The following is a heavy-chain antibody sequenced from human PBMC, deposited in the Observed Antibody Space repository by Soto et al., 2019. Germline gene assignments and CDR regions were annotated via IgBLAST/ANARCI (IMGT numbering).Heavy chain of an antibody. J-gene: IGHJ6*02. D-gene: IGHD3-10*01. CDR1: GGTFSSYA. V-gene: IGHV1-69*06. Sequence: QVQLVQSGAEVKKPGSSVKVSCKASGGTFSSYAISWVRQAPGQGLEWMGGIIPIFGTANYAQKYQGRVTITADKSTSTAYMELSSLRYEDTAVYYCALGRGSLIHYYYGMDVWGQGTTVTVSS. CDR3: ALGRGSLIHYYYGMDV. CDR2: IIPIFGTA.